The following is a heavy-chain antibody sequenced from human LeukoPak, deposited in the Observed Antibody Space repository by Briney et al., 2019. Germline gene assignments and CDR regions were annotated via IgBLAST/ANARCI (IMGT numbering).Heavy chain of an antibody. CDR3: AKDNYYGSSAVIDY. J-gene: IGHJ4*02. CDR1: GFTFSSYG. V-gene: IGHV3-30*18. D-gene: IGHD3-22*01. Sequence: GGSLRLSCAASGFTFSSYGMHWVRQAPGKGLEWVAALSHDGNNEFYADSAKGRCTISRDNSKNTLYLQMNSLRAGDTAAFYCAKDNYYGSSAVIDYWGQGTLVTVSS. CDR2: LSHDGNNE.